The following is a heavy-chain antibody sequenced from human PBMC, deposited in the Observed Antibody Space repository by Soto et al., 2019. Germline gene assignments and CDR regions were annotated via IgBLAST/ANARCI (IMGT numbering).Heavy chain of an antibody. Sequence: EVPLVESGGDLVQPGGSLRLSCAASGFTFSNFWMSWVRQTPGRGLEWVANMNQDGSEKYYLDSVRGRFTISRDNAKNSLSLQINSLRAEDTAVYYCAKDASGGSVTWGQGTPVIVSS. D-gene: IGHD1-26*01. CDR2: MNQDGSEK. J-gene: IGHJ5*02. CDR1: GFTFSNFW. V-gene: IGHV3-7*04. CDR3: AKDASGGSVT.